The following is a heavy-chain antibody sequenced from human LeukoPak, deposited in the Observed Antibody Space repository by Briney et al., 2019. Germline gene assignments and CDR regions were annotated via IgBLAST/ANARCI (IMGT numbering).Heavy chain of an antibody. Sequence: PSETLSLTCTVSGGSINTYYWSWIRQPPGKGLEWIGYIFYTASTNYKPSLKSRVTISVDTSKNEFSLKLSSVTAADTAVYYCARHESGYYMDVWGKGTTVTVSS. J-gene: IGHJ6*03. CDR2: IFYTAST. CDR1: GGSINTYY. CDR3: ARHESGYYMDV. V-gene: IGHV4-59*01.